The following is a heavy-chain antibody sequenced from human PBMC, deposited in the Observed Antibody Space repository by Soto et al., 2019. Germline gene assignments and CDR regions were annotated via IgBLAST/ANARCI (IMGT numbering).Heavy chain of an antibody. J-gene: IGHJ4*02. CDR3: ARGPGGPDGPGDY. CDR2: INAGNGNT. D-gene: IGHD2-15*01. CDR1: GYTFTSYA. Sequence: QVKLVQTGAEVKKPGASVKVSCKASGYTFTSYAMHWVRQAPGQRLEWMGWINAGNGNTKYSQKFQGRVTITRDTAASTAYRERSSLRSEDTAGYDGARGPGGPDGPGDYWGQGTLGTVSS. V-gene: IGHV1-3*01.